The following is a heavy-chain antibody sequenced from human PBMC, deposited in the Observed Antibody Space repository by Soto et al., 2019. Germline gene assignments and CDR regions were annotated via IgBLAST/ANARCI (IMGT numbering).Heavy chain of an antibody. CDR2: INHTGDT. D-gene: IGHD5-12*01. J-gene: IGHJ6*03. Sequence: QVQLQQWGAGLLKPSETLSLTCGVSGGSLSGFYWSWIRQPPGKGLEWMAEINHTGDTKYNPSLKRRVTISGDTSTNQVSLKLGSVTAADTAVYFCARTSDAVATGGDPRGYYYMDVWGKGTTVTVPS. V-gene: IGHV4-34*01. CDR1: GGSLSGFY. CDR3: ARTSDAVATGGDPRGYYYMDV.